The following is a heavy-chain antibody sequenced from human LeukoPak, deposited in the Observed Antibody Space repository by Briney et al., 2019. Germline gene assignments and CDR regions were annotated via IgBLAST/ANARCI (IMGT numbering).Heavy chain of an antibody. Sequence: PGGTLRLSCAASGFTLSSYSMNWVRQAPGKGLGWVSSISSSSSYIYYADSVKRRFTISGDNAKNSLYLQMTSLGAEDTAVYYCARDRAVAGTGANWFDPWGQGTLVTVPS. CDR3: ARDRAVAGTGANWFDP. CDR1: GFTLSSYS. J-gene: IGHJ5*02. V-gene: IGHV3-21*01. D-gene: IGHD6-19*01. CDR2: ISSSSSYI.